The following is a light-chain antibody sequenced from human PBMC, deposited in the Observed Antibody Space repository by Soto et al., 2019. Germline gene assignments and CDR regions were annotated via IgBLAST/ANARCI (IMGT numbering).Light chain of an antibody. V-gene: IGKV3D-15*01. CDR1: QSVSRF. CDR3: QQYSTLPHT. J-gene: IGKJ2*01. CDR2: GIS. Sequence: EIVMTQSPATLSVSPGERVTLSCRASQSVSRFLAWYQQRPGQAPRLLIYGISSRATGIPDRFSGSGSGTDFTLTISRLEPEDFVVYYCQQYSTLPHTFGQGTKLEV.